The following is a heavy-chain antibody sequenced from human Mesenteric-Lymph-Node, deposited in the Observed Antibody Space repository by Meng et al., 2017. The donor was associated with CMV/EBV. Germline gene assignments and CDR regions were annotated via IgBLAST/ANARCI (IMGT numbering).Heavy chain of an antibody. D-gene: IGHD6-13*01. Sequence: ASVKVSCKTSGYTFTGYYIHWVRQAPGEGLEWMGLINCDSGATNYAERFQGRVTVTRDTSTTTAYMELNSLRSDDTAVYYCVALIAAARRWGQGTLV. CDR2: INCDSGAT. V-gene: IGHV1-2*02. CDR1: GYTFTGYY. J-gene: IGHJ4*02. CDR3: VALIAAARR.